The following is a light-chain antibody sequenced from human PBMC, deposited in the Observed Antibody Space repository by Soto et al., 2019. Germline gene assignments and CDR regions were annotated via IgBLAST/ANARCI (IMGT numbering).Light chain of an antibody. CDR3: SSYTTNNTRV. Sequence: QSALTQPASVSGSPGQSITVSCTGSSSDIGGYDYVSWYQHNPGKAPKLMIYEVTNRPSGISYRFSGSKSGNTASLTISGLQAEDEADYYCSSYTTNNTRVFGGGNKLTVL. J-gene: IGLJ3*02. CDR1: SSDIGGYDY. CDR2: EVT. V-gene: IGLV2-14*01.